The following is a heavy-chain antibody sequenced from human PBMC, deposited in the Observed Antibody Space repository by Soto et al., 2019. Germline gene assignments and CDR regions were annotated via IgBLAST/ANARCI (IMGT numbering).Heavy chain of an antibody. Sequence: GGSLRLSCAASGFTFSSYWMSWVRQTPGEGLEWVANMNQDGSEKYYADSVKGRFTISRDNSKNTLYLQMNSLRAEDTAVYYCARDARFGIFGVSKYGMDVWGQGTTVTVSS. CDR3: ARDARFGIFGVSKYGMDV. CDR2: MNQDGSEK. D-gene: IGHD3-3*01. J-gene: IGHJ6*02. V-gene: IGHV3-7*01. CDR1: GFTFSSYW.